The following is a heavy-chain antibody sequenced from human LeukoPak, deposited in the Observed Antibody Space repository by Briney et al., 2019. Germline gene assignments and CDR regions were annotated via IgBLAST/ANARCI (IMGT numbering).Heavy chain of an antibody. Sequence: GGSLRLSCAASGFTFSSYWMHWVRQAPGKGLEWVSGINWNGGSTGYADSVKGRFTISRDNAKNSLYLQMNSLRAEDTALYYRARGAYCSSTSCSSFDYWGQGTLVTVSS. CDR1: GFTFSSYW. D-gene: IGHD2-2*01. CDR3: ARGAYCSSTSCSSFDY. J-gene: IGHJ4*02. V-gene: IGHV3-20*04. CDR2: INWNGGST.